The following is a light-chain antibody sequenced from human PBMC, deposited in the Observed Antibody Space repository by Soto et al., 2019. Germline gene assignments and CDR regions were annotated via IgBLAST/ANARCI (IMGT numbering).Light chain of an antibody. V-gene: IGKV3-20*01. CDR3: QLYSGSPWT. CDR2: GVS. Sequence: EIVLTQSPGTLSLSPGERATLSCRASQSISNKYLAWYQQEPGQAPRLLIHGVSIRATGIPDRFSGSGSGTDFTLTISSLETEDFAVYYCQLYSGSPWTFGQGTKVEIK. CDR1: QSISNKY. J-gene: IGKJ1*01.